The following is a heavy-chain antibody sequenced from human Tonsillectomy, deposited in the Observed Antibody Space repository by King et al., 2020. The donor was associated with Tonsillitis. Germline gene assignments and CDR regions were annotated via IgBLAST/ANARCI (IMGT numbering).Heavy chain of an antibody. V-gene: IGHV4-30-2*01. CDR1: GGSLSSGGYS. Sequence: QLQESDSRLVKPSQTLSLTCAVSGGSLSSGGYSWSWIRQPPGKGLEWIGYILHSGSSYSNPSLKSRVTISVDKYKNQFSLKLSSVTAADTAVYYCARASDSGVNADYGFDVWGQGTAVTVSS. J-gene: IGHJ6*02. CDR2: ILHSGSS. CDR3: ARASDSGVNADYGFDV. D-gene: IGHD4-23*01.